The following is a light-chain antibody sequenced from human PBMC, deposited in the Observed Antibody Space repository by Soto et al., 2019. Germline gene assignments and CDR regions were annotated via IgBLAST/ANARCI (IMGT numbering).Light chain of an antibody. J-gene: IGLJ3*02. CDR1: SSNIGADYD. Sequence: QTVVTQPPSVSGAPGQRVTISCTGSSSNIGADYDVHWYQQVSGTAPKLLIYGNNNRPSGVPDRFSGSKSGTSASLAITGLQAEDEADYYCQSYDSSLSGWVFGGGTKVTVL. V-gene: IGLV1-40*01. CDR2: GNN. CDR3: QSYDSSLSGWV.